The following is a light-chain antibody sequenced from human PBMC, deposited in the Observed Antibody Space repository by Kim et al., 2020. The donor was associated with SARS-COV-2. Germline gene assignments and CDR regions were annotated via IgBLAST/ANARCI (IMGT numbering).Light chain of an antibody. V-gene: IGLV6-57*03. CDR3: QSYDSSSHWV. Sequence: KTGTITGTRSSGSIASKYVQWYQQRPGSAPTTVIYEDNQRPSGVPDRFSGSIDSSSNSASLTISGLKTEDEADYYCQSYDSSSHWVFGGGTQLTVL. CDR2: EDN. CDR1: SGSIASKY. J-gene: IGLJ3*02.